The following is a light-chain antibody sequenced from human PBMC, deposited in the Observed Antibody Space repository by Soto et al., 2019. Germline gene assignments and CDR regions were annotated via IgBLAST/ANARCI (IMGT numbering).Light chain of an antibody. J-gene: IGKJ4*01. CDR2: DAS. CDR1: QSVSSN. Sequence: EIVMTQSPATLSVSPGERATLSCRASQSVSSNLAWYQQKPGQAPRLLIYDASNRATGIPARFSGSGSGTDFTLTISSLEPEDFAVYYCQQRHNWPRAFGGGTKVDIK. V-gene: IGKV3-11*01. CDR3: QQRHNWPRA.